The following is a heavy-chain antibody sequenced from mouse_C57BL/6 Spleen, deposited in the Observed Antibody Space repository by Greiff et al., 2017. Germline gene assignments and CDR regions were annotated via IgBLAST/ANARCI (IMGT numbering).Heavy chain of an antibody. D-gene: IGHD1-1*01. J-gene: IGHJ2*01. CDR1: GFNIKDDY. CDR3: TRVITTVVAAYYFDY. V-gene: IGHV14-4*01. CDR2: IDPENGDT. Sequence: VQLQQSGAELVRPGASVKLSCTASGFNIKDDYMHWVKQRPEQGLEWIGWIDPENGDTEYASKFQGKATITADTSSNTAYLQLSSLTSADTAVYYCTRVITTVVAAYYFDYWGQGTTLTVSS.